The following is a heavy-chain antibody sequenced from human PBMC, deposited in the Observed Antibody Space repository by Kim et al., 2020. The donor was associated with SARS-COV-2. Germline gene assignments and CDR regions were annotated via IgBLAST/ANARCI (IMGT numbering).Heavy chain of an antibody. CDR1: GYSISSGYY. CDR2: IYHSGST. V-gene: IGHV4-38-2*02. CDR3: ARVTAAAVTGY. D-gene: IGHD6-13*01. Sequence: SETLSLTCTVSGYSISSGYYWGWIRQPPGKGLEWIGSIYHSGSTYYNPSLKSRVTISVDTSKNQFSLKLSSVTAADTAVYYCARVTAAAVTGYWGQGT. J-gene: IGHJ4*02.